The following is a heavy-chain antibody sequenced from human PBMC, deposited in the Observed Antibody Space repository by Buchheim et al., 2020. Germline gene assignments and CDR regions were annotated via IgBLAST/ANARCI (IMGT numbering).Heavy chain of an antibody. CDR3: GRRLAVAGVLHPSYYYGMDV. CDR1: GFTFSSYW. CDR2: IKQDGSEK. V-gene: IGHV3-7*01. Sequence: EVQLVESGGGLVQPGGSLRLSCAASGFTFSSYWMSWVRQAPGKGLEWVANIKQDGSEKYYVDSVKGRFTISRDNAKNSLYLQMNSLRAEDTAVYYCGRRLAVAGVLHPSYYYGMDVGGQGTT. D-gene: IGHD6-13*01. J-gene: IGHJ6*02.